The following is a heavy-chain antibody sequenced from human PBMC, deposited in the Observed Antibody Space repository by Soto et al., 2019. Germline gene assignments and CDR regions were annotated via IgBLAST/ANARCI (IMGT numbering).Heavy chain of an antibody. Sequence: QVHLVQSGAEVKMPGASVKVSCKASGFTFTSYAFTWVRQAPGQGLEWMGWISAYNGNTNYARNFRGRVSMTTDSATSTVYMELGSLTSDGTAVYFCARDFTGWPRAGVDSWGQGTLVSVSA. J-gene: IGHJ4*02. CDR1: GFTFTSYA. CDR2: ISAYNGNT. D-gene: IGHD7-27*01. CDR3: ARDFTGWPRAGVDS. V-gene: IGHV1-18*01.